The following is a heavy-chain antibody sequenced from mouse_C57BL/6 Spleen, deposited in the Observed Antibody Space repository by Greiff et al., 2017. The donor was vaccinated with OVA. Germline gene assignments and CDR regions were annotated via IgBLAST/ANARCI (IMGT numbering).Heavy chain of an antibody. D-gene: IGHD1-1*01. V-gene: IGHV1-19*01. CDR2: INPYNGGT. Sequence: EVKLQQSGPVLVKPGASVKMSCKASGYTFTDYYMNWVKQSHGKSLEWIGVINPYNGGTSYNQKFKGKATLTVDKSSSTAYMELNSLTSEDSAVYYCAPYYGSSYGYFDVWGTGTTVTVSS. CDR3: APYYGSSYGYFDV. CDR1: GYTFTDYY. J-gene: IGHJ1*03.